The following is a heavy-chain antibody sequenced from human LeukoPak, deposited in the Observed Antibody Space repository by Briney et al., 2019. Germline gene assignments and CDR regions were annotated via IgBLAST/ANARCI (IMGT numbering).Heavy chain of an antibody. D-gene: IGHD3-22*01. CDR3: ARRAPTYYYDSSNAFDI. Sequence: SETVSLTCTVSGGSISSYYWSWIRQPPGKGLEWIGYIYYSGSTNYNPSLKSRVTISVDTSKNQFSLKLSSVTAADTAVYYCARRAPTYYYDSSNAFDIWGQRTMVTVSS. J-gene: IGHJ3*02. V-gene: IGHV4-59*08. CDR2: IYYSGST. CDR1: GGSISSYY.